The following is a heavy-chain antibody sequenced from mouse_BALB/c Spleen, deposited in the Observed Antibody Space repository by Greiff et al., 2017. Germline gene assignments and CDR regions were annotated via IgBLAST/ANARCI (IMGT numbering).Heavy chain of an antibody. CDR3: TRGVRWEYYFDY. V-gene: IGHV5-6-4*01. CDR1: GFTFSSYT. D-gene: IGHD1-1*02. CDR2: ISSGGSYT. J-gene: IGHJ2*01. Sequence: EVKLMESGGGLVKPGGSLKLSCAASGFTFSSYTMSWVRQTPEKRLEWVATISSGGSYTYYPDSVKGRFTISRDNAKNTLYLQMRSLKSEDTAMYYCTRGVRWEYYFDYWGQGTTLTVAS.